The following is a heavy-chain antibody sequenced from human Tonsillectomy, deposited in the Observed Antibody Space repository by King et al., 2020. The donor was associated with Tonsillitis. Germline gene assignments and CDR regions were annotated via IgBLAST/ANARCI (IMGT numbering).Heavy chain of an antibody. J-gene: IGHJ5*02. D-gene: IGHD2-2*01. CDR2: IYYSGST. Sequence: QLQESGPGLVKPSQTLSLTCAVSVGSISSGGYSWSWIRQPPGKGLEWIGYIYYSGSTYYNPSLKSRVTISVDTSKNQFSLKLCSVTAADTSVYYWARGTDCSSTSCYLGWFDPWGQGTLVTVSS. CDR3: ARGTDCSSTSCYLGWFDP. V-gene: IGHV4-30-4*07. CDR1: VGSISSGGYS.